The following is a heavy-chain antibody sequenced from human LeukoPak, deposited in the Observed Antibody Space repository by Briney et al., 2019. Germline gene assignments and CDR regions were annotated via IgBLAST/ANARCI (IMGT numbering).Heavy chain of an antibody. CDR2: INHSGST. J-gene: IGHJ4*02. Sequence: SETLSLTCAVYGGSFSGYYWSWIRQPPGKGLEWIGEINHSGSTNYNPSLKSRVTISVGTSKNQFSLKLSSVTAADTAVYYCARAQPVLFDYWGQGTLVTVSS. CDR1: GGSFSGYY. V-gene: IGHV4-34*01. CDR3: ARAQPVLFDY. D-gene: IGHD1-14*01.